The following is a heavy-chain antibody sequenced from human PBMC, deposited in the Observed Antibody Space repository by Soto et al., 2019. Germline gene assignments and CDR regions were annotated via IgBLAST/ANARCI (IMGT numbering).Heavy chain of an antibody. Sequence: GGSLRLSCAASGFTFSSYWMHWVRQAPGKGLVWVSRVKGDGSDTTYADSVKGRFTISRDNTKNTLYLQMDSLRPEDTAVYYCARAQWLADDAFDIWGHGTMVTVSS. J-gene: IGHJ3*02. CDR1: GFTFSSYW. CDR3: ARAQWLADDAFDI. D-gene: IGHD6-19*01. CDR2: VKGDGSDT. V-gene: IGHV3-74*01.